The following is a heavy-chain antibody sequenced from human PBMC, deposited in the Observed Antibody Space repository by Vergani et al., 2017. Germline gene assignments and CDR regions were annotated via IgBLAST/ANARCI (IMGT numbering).Heavy chain of an antibody. CDR3: ADSGVVRGTRPSYYYYYVDV. J-gene: IGHJ6*03. D-gene: IGHD3-10*01. CDR1: GFSLSTSGVG. CDR2: IYWNDDK. Sequence: QITLKESGPTLVKPTQTPTLTCTFSGFSLSTSGVGVGWIRQPPGKALEWLALIYWNDDKRYSPSLKSRLTITKDTSKNQVVLTMTNMDPVDTATYYCADSGVVRGTRPSYYYYYVDVWGKATAIAVSS. V-gene: IGHV2-5*01.